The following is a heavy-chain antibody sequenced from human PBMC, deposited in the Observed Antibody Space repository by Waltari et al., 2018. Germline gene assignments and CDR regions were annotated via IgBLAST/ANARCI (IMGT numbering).Heavy chain of an antibody. CDR3: ASSRDLWFGDCDY. CDR1: GGTFSSYA. J-gene: IGHJ4*02. V-gene: IGHV1-69*15. D-gene: IGHD3-10*01. Sequence: QVQLVQSGAEVKKPGSSVKVSCKASGGTFSSYAISWVRQAPGQGLEWMGRIIPILGTANYAQKFQGRVTITADEATSTAYMELSSLRSEDTAVDYCASSRDLWFGDCDYWGQGTLVTVSS. CDR2: IIPILGTA.